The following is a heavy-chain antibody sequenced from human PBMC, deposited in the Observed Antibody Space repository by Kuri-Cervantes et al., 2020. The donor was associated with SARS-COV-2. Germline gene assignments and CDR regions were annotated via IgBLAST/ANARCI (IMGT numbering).Heavy chain of an antibody. D-gene: IGHD2-2*01. Sequence: ASVKVSCKASGYTFTSYYMHWVRQAPGQGLEWMGIINPSGGDTGYAQKFQGRISMTTDTSTATVYMELSTLRSEDTAVYYCARDTWRSPAAITGSIDPWGQGTLVTVSS. CDR2: INPSGGDT. V-gene: IGHV1-46*01. CDR3: ARDTWRSPAAITGSIDP. CDR1: GYTFTSYY. J-gene: IGHJ5*02.